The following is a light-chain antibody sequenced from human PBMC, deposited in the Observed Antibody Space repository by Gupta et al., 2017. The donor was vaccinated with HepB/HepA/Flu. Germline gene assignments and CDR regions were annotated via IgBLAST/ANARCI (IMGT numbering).Light chain of an antibody. CDR2: GVS. V-gene: IGKV3-20*01. CDR1: QSVSGGH. CDR3: QHEGNLSKT. Sequence: EIVLTQSPGTLSLSPGEKATLSCRASQSVSGGHLAWYQRIPGQAPRLLIYGVSTRAIGIPDRFSGSGSGTEFILTINRLEPDDFAVYYCQHEGNLSKTFGLGTKVEIK. J-gene: IGKJ1*01.